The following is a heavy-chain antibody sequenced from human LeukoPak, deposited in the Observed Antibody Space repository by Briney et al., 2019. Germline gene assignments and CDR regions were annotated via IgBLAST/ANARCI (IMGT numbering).Heavy chain of an antibody. CDR1: GDSISSGNYY. Sequence: SQTLSLTCTVSGDSISSGNYYWSWIRQHPGKGLVWIGYIHYSGSTYYNPSLKSRVTISLDTSNTHFSLQLNSVTAADTAVHYCAGVRWQSVGSWFDPWGQGTLVTASS. D-gene: IGHD4-23*01. CDR2: IHYSGST. V-gene: IGHV4-31*03. J-gene: IGHJ5*02. CDR3: AGVRWQSVGSWFDP.